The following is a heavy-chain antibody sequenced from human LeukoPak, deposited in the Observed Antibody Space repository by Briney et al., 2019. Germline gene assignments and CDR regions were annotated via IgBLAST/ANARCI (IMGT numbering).Heavy chain of an antibody. Sequence: GGSLRLSCAASGFTFSSHGMHWVRQAPGKGLEWVGRIRSRANSYATAYAASVKGRFTISRDDSKNTAYLQMNSLKTEDTAVYYCSTRVPNAFDIWGQGTMVTVSS. V-gene: IGHV3-73*01. CDR1: GFTFSSHG. J-gene: IGHJ3*02. CDR2: IRSRANSYAT. D-gene: IGHD4/OR15-4a*01. CDR3: STRVPNAFDI.